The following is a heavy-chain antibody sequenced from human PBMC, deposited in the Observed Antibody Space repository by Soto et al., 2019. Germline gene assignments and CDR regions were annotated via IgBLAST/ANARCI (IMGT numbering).Heavy chain of an antibody. D-gene: IGHD3-16*02. V-gene: IGHV3-23*01. Sequence: RLSCAASGFTFSSYAMSWVRQAPGKGLEWVSAISGSGGSTYYADSVKGRFTISRDNSKNTLYLQMNSLRAEDTAVYYCAISLYDYVWGSYRYEYYYYGMDVWGQGTTVTVSS. CDR1: GFTFSSYA. CDR3: AISLYDYVWGSYRYEYYYYGMDV. CDR2: ISGSGGST. J-gene: IGHJ6*02.